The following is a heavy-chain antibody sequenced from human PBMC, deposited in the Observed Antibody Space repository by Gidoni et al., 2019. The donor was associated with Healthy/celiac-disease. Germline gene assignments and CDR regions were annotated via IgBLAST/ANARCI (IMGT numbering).Heavy chain of an antibody. CDR2: ISSSSSYT. CDR1: GFTFSDYY. J-gene: IGHJ4*02. Sequence: QVQLVESGGGLVKPGGSLRLSCAASGFTFSDYYMSWIRQAPGKGLEWGSDISSSSSYTNYADSVKGRFTISRDNAKNSLYLQMNSLRAEDTAVYYCASLISSGEPFDYWGQGTLVTVSS. CDR3: ASLISSGEPFDY. D-gene: IGHD3-22*01. V-gene: IGHV3-11*05.